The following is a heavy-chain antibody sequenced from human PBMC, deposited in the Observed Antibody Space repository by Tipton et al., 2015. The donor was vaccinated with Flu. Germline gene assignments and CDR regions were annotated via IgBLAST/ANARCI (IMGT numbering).Heavy chain of an antibody. D-gene: IGHD1-7*01. CDR2: IDHSGST. CDR1: GGSFSGYY. V-gene: IGHV4-34*01. Sequence: TLSLTCAVHGGSFSGYYWGWIRQPPGKGLEWIGEIDHSGSTNYNPSLKSRATISVDTSKSLFSLKLSSVTAADTAVYYCARAVFDWNFSDYYYYYTMDVWGQGTTVTVSS. J-gene: IGHJ6*02. CDR3: ARAVFDWNFSDYYYYYTMDV.